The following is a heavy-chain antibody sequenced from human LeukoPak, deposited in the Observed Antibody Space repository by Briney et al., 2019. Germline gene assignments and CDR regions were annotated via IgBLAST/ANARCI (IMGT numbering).Heavy chain of an antibody. D-gene: IGHD2-21*01. V-gene: IGHV3-15*07. J-gene: IGHJ6*02. CDR3: TTDYGSSISSYYYYGMDV. Sequence: GVSLRLSCAASGFTFSNAWMNWVRQAPGKGLEWVGRIKSKAYGGTIDYAAPVKGRYTISRDDSKNTLYLQMNSLKTEDTAVYYCTTDYGSSISSYYYYGMDVWGQGTTVTVSS. CDR1: GFTFSNAW. CDR2: IKSKAYGGTI.